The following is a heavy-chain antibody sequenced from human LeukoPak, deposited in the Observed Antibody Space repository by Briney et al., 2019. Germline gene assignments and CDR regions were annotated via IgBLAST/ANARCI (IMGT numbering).Heavy chain of an antibody. CDR1: GGTFSSYA. D-gene: IGHD2-21*01. J-gene: IGHJ4*02. Sequence: SVTVTCKASGGTFSSYAISWVRQAPGQGLEWMGRIIPILGIANYAQKFQGRVTITANKSTSTAYMELNSLRGEDTAVYYCAKAYSAIGVTLKSTIDYWGQGTLVTVSS. CDR2: IIPILGIA. V-gene: IGHV1-69*04. CDR3: AKAYSAIGVTLKSTIDY.